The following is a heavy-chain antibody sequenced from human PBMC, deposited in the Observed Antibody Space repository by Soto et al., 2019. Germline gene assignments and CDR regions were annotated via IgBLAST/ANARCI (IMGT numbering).Heavy chain of an antibody. J-gene: IGHJ4*02. D-gene: IGHD2-21*01. Sequence: QVQLQESGPGLVKPSETLSLTCTVSGGSISSYYWSWIRQPPGKGLEWCGYIYYSGSTNYNPSRKSRLTISVDTSKNQFSPRMSSATAADTAVYYCAPGIEGVDYWGRRTLVTVSS. CDR2: IYYSGST. CDR1: GGSISSYY. V-gene: IGHV4-59*01. CDR3: APGIEGVDY.